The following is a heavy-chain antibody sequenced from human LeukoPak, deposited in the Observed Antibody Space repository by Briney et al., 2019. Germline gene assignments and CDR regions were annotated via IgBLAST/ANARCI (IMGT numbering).Heavy chain of an antibody. CDR1: GITFRTSS. V-gene: IGHV3-21*01. CDR3: AKELGNADSYGNVPLGH. J-gene: IGHJ4*02. CDR2: ISSSGTYM. D-gene: IGHD1-26*01. Sequence: GGSLRLSCTVSGITFRTSSFNWVRQVARKGLEWVSSISSSGTYMYYSDSVEGRFAISRDNAKNSVFLQMDSLRAEDTAVYFCAKELGNADSYGNVPLGHWGQGTLVIVSS.